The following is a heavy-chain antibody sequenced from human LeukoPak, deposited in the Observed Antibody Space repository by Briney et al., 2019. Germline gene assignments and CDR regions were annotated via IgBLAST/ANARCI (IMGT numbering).Heavy chain of an antibody. J-gene: IGHJ4*02. Sequence: SETLSLTCAVYGGSFSGYYWSWIRQPPGKGLEWIGEINHSGSTYYNPSLKSRVTISVDTSKNQFSLKLSSVTAADTAVYYCARTGCSSTSCYIVYWGQGTLVTASS. CDR1: GGSFSGYY. CDR2: INHSGST. CDR3: ARTGCSSTSCYIVY. D-gene: IGHD2-2*02. V-gene: IGHV4-34*01.